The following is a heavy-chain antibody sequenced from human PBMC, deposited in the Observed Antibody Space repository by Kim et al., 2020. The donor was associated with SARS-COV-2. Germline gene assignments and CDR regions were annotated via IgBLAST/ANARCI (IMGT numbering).Heavy chain of an antibody. Sequence: SVKVSCKASGGTFSSYAISWVRQAPGQGLEWMGRIIPILGIANYAQKFQGRVTITADKSMSTAYMELSSLRSEDTAVYYCARSQLLWFGELTPHYYYRMDVWGQGTTVTVSS. D-gene: IGHD3-10*01. CDR3: ARSQLLWFGELTPHYYYRMDV. J-gene: IGHJ6*02. CDR2: IIPILGIA. V-gene: IGHV1-69*04. CDR1: GGTFSSYA.